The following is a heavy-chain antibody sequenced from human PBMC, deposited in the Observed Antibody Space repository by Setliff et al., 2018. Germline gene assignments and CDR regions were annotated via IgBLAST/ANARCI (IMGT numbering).Heavy chain of an antibody. CDR1: GYIFNTFG. V-gene: IGHV1-18*01. D-gene: IGHD1-26*01. CDR2: ISPYNGDT. J-gene: IGHJ6*03. Sequence: ASVKVSCKASGYIFNTFGISWVRRAPGQGLGWIGWISPYNGDTKYAQKLKDRVTMTTDTSTSTAFLEVRSLGSDDTAVYYSARSPPNRGVGQGHHMDVWGKGTTVTVSS. CDR3: ARSPPNRGVGQGHHMDV.